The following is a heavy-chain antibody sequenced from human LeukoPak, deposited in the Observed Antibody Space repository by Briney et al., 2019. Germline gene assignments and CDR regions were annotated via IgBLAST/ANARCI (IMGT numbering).Heavy chain of an antibody. CDR1: GYTFTSYD. CDR3: ARGGSSGWSYYYYYGMDV. J-gene: IGHJ6*02. V-gene: IGHV1-8*01. CDR2: MNPNSGNT. D-gene: IGHD6-19*01. Sequence: ASVKVSCKASGYTFTSYDINRVRQATGQGLEWMGWMNPNSGNTGYAQKFQGRVTMTRNTSISTAYMELSSLRSEDTAVYYCARGGSSGWSYYYYYGMDVWGQGTTVTVSS.